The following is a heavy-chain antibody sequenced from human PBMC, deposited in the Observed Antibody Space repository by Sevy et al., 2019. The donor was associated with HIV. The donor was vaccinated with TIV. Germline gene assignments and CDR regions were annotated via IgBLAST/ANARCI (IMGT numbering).Heavy chain of an antibody. D-gene: IGHD2-15*01. CDR2: IWYDGTIK. V-gene: IGHV3-30*02. Sequence: GGSLRLSCAASGFTFSSYVMHWVRQAPGKGLEWVALIWYDGTIKYYADSVKGRFTISRDNSKDTLFLQMNSLTPEDTAVYYCAKVGPHCSGGTCYHPLFDYCGQGTLVTVSS. CDR3: AKVGPHCSGGTCYHPLFDY. J-gene: IGHJ4*02. CDR1: GFTFSSYV.